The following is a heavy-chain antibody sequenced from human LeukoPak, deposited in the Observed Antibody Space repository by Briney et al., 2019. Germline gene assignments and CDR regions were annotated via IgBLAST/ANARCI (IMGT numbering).Heavy chain of an antibody. J-gene: IGHJ4*02. CDR3: AKNEGEDYGDYPAGPDY. V-gene: IGHV3-23*01. CDR1: GFTFSSYT. CDR2: ISGGGIRT. Sequence: PGGSLRLSCAASGFTFSSYTMSWVRQAPGRGLEWVSAISGGGIRTYYADSVKGRFTISRDNSKNTLYLQMNSLTAEDTAVYYCAKNEGEDYGDYPAGPDYWGQGTLVTVSS. D-gene: IGHD4-17*01.